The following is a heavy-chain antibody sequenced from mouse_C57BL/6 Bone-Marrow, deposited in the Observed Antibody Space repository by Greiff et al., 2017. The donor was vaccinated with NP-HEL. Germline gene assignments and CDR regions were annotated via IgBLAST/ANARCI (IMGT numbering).Heavy chain of an antibody. CDR1: GFNIKDYY. CDR2: IDPENGNT. D-gene: IGHD4-1*02. Sequence: VQLQQSGAELVRPGALVKLSCKASGFNIKDYYMHWLNQRPEQGLEWMGWIDPENGNTIYDPKFQDRASITSDTSSNTAYLHLRSRTSEDTAVYYCARSQLYAMDYWGQGTSVTVSS. CDR3: ARSQLYAMDY. V-gene: IGHV14-1*02. J-gene: IGHJ4*01.